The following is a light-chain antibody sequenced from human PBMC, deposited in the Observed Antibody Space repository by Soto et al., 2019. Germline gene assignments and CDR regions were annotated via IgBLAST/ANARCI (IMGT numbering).Light chain of an antibody. Sequence: ETVLTQSPGTLSLSPGERATLSCRASESVRTSLAWYQQKPGQAPSLLTYGASKRATGIPARFSGSGSGTDFTLTISSLEPEDFATYYCQQLTNFRFTFGQGTKLDIK. CDR2: GAS. V-gene: IGKV3-11*01. J-gene: IGKJ2*01. CDR3: QQLTNFRFT. CDR1: ESVRTS.